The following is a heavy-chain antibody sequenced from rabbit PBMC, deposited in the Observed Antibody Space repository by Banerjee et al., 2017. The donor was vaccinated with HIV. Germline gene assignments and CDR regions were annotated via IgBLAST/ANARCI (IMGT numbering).Heavy chain of an antibody. V-gene: IGHV1S45*01. CDR3: ARELVVVLMGLGYYGMDL. CDR2: IYAGNSDTT. J-gene: IGHJ6*01. CDR1: GIDFSSSFW. D-gene: IGHD8-1*01. Sequence: QEQLVESGGGLVTLGGSLKLTCKASGIDFSSSFWISWVRQAPGKGLEWIGCIYAGNSDTTAYASWVNGRFTISSHNAQNTLYLQLNSLTAADTATYFCARELVVVLMGLGYYGMDLWGQGTLVTVS.